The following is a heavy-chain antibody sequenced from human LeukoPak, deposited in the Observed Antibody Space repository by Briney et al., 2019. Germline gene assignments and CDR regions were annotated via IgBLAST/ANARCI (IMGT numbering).Heavy chain of an antibody. CDR3: ARGLGSSGYGY. D-gene: IGHD6-19*01. Sequence: ASVKVSCKASGYTFTSYGISWVRQAPGQGLEWMGGSNGNTNNAQKLQGRVTMTTDTSTSTAYMELRSLRSDDTAVYYCARGLGSSGYGYWGQGTLVTVSS. V-gene: IGHV1-18*01. CDR2: SNGNT. CDR1: GYTFTSYG. J-gene: IGHJ4*02.